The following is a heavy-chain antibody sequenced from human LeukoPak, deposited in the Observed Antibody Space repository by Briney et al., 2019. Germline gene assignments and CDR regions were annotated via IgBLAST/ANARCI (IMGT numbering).Heavy chain of an antibody. J-gene: IGHJ4*02. CDR1: GFTFSSYA. D-gene: IGHD2-21*02. CDR2: ISGSGGRT. V-gene: IGHV3-23*01. Sequence: GGSPTLSCAASGFTFSSYAMSWVRQAPEKGVEWVSAISGSGGRTYYADSVKGRFTISRDNSKNTLYLQMNRLRAQDTAVYYCANKDNCGPDCPPDYWGQGTLLTVSS. CDR3: ANKDNCGPDCPPDY.